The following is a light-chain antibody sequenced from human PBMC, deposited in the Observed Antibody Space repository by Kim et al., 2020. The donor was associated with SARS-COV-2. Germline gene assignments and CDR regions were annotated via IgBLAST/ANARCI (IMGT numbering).Light chain of an antibody. J-gene: IGLJ3*02. CDR2: DTV. CDR3: LLSYGGALM. Sequence: PGGTVPLTCGSGTGAVTTGHYPYWFQQKPGQAPRTLVYDTVNKHSWAPARFSGSLLGGKAALSLSGAQPEDEAEYYCLLSYGGALMFGGGTQRTVL. V-gene: IGLV7-46*01. CDR1: TGAVTTGHY.